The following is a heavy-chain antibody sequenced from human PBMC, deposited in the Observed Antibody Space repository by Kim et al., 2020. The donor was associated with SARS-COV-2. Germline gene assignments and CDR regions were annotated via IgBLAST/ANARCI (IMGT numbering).Heavy chain of an antibody. D-gene: IGHD3-10*01. Sequence: KSRVTISVDTSKNQFSLKLSSVTAADTAVYYCASPSMVRGVPAGYYGMDVWGQGTTVTVSS. J-gene: IGHJ6*02. V-gene: IGHV4-34*01. CDR3: ASPSMVRGVPAGYYGMDV.